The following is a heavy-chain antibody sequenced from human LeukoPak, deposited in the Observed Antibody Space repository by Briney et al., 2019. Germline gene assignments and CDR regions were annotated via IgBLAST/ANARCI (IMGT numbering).Heavy chain of an antibody. CDR3: ARDLVLAAIRAGLDF. V-gene: IGHV1-46*01. CDR2: IDPNGGST. D-gene: IGHD5-24*01. J-gene: IGHJ4*02. CDR1: GYTFSTST. Sequence: ASVKVSCKASGYTFSTSTISWVRQAAGQGLEWMGIIDPNGGSTIYAQKFQGRVTMTRDMSTSTVYMELSSLRSEDTAVYYCARDLVLAAIRAGLDFWGQGTLVTVSS.